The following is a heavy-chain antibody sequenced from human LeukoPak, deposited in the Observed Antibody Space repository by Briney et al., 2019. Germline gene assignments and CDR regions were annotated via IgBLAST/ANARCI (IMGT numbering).Heavy chain of an antibody. CDR1: GYTFTGYY. V-gene: IGHV1-2*02. Sequence: ASVKVSCKASGYTFTGYYMHWVRQAPGQGLEWMGWINPNSCGTNYAQKFQSRVTMTRDTSISTAYMELSRLRSDDTAVYYCARDQGYSAYASADYWGQGTLVTVSS. D-gene: IGHD5-12*01. CDR2: INPNSCGT. CDR3: ARDQGYSAYASADY. J-gene: IGHJ4*02.